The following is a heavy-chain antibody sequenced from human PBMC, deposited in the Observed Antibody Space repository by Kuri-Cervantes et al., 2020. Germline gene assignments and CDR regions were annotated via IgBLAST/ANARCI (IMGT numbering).Heavy chain of an antibody. V-gene: IGHV1-69*13. J-gene: IGHJ5*02. Sequence: SVKVSCKASGGTFSSYGISWVRQAPGQGPEWMGGIIPIFGTANYAQKFQGRVTITADESTSTAYMELSSLRSEDTAVYYCARDNGDYYWNWFDPWGQGTLVTVSS. CDR1: GGTFSSYG. D-gene: IGHD4-17*01. CDR2: IIPIFGTA. CDR3: ARDNGDYYWNWFDP.